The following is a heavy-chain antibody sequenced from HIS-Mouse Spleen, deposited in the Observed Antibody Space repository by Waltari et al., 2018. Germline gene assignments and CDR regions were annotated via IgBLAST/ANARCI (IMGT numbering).Heavy chain of an antibody. Sequence: QVQLVESGGGVVQPGRSLRLSCAASGFTFSSYGRHWVRRAPGKGLEWVAVISYDGSNKYYADSVKGRFTISRDNSKNTLYLQMNSLRAEDTAVYYCEGVYGSGSYYFDYWGQGTLVTVSS. J-gene: IGHJ4*02. D-gene: IGHD3-10*01. CDR2: ISYDGSNK. CDR3: EGVYGSGSYYFDY. CDR1: GFTFSSYG. V-gene: IGHV3-30*03.